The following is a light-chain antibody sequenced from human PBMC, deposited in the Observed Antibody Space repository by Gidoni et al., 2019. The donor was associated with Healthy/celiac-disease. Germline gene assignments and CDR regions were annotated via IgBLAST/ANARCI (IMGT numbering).Light chain of an antibody. CDR1: NLGDKY. J-gene: IGLJ2*01. Sequence: SYELTQPPSVSVPPGQTASITCSGDNLGDKYACWYQQKPGQSPVLVIYQDSNRPSGIPERFSGSNSGNTATLTISGTQAMDEADYYCQAWDSSTVVFGGGTKLTVL. CDR2: QDS. V-gene: IGLV3-1*01. CDR3: QAWDSSTVV.